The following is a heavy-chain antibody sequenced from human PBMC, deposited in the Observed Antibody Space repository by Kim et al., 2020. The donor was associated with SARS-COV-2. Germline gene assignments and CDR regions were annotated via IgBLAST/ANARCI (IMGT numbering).Heavy chain of an antibody. CDR1: GGSISSYY. CDR2: IYYSGST. V-gene: IGHV4-59*13. D-gene: IGHD3-10*01. Sequence: SETLSLTCTVSGGSISSYYWSWIRQPPGKGLEWIGYIYYSGSTNYNPSLKSRVTISVDTSKNQFSLKLSSVTAADTAVYYCARAGQRGTARYYYGSGSFPFDPWGQGTLVTVSS. CDR3: ARAGQRGTARYYYGSGSFPFDP. J-gene: IGHJ5*02.